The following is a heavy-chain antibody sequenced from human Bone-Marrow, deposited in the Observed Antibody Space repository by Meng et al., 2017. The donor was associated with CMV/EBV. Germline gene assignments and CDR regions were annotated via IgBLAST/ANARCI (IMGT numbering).Heavy chain of an antibody. V-gene: IGHV4-4*02. Sequence: SETLSLTCAVSGGSISSSNWWSWVRQPPGKGLEWIGEIYHSGSTNYNPSLKSRVTISVDKSKNQFSLKLSSVTAADTAVYYCARADSNYHNWFDPCGQGTLVTVSS. CDR2: IYHSGST. CDR1: GGSISSSNW. CDR3: ARADSNYHNWFDP. D-gene: IGHD4-11*01. J-gene: IGHJ5*02.